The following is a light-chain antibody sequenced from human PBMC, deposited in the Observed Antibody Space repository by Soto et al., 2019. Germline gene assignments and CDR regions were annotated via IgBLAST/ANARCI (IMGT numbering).Light chain of an antibody. V-gene: IGKV3-20*01. CDR1: QSVSSRY. J-gene: IGKJ1*01. CDR3: QQYGSSLTWT. CDR2: GAS. Sequence: EIVLTQSPGTLSLSPGERATLSCRASQSVSSRYLAWYQQKPGQAPRLLIYGASSRATGIPDRFSGSGSGTDFTLTISRLEPEDFSVYYCQQYGSSLTWTFGQGTKVEIK.